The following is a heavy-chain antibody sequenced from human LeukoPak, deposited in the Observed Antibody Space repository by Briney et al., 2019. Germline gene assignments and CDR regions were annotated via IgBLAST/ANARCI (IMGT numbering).Heavy chain of an antibody. V-gene: IGHV1-69*13. CDR1: GGTFSSYA. CDR2: IIPIFGTA. J-gene: IGHJ4*02. CDR3: ARVPETGDSSGYLDY. Sequence: ASVKVSCKASGGTFSSYAISWVRQAPGQGLEWMGGIIPIFGTANYAQKFQGRVTITADESTSTAYMELSSLRSEDTAVYYCARVPETGDSSGYLDYWGQGTLVTVSS. D-gene: IGHD3-22*01.